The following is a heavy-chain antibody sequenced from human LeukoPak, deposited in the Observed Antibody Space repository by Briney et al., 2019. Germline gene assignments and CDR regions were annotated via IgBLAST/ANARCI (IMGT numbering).Heavy chain of an antibody. CDR3: AKSDWFDP. CDR2: SKYDGSTA. J-gene: IGHJ5*02. CDR1: GFTLKNYW. V-gene: IGHV3-74*03. Sequence: PGGSLRLSCETSGFTLKNYWMSWLRRAPGKGLEWVSRSKYDGSTAMYAESVKGRFTISRDNARGTLYLQMNSPRVDDTAVYYCAKSDWFDPCGRGILVTVSS.